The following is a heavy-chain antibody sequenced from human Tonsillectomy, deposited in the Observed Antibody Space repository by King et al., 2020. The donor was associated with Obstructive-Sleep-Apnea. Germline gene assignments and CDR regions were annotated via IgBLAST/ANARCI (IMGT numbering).Heavy chain of an antibody. CDR2: IYFSGST. D-gene: IGHD1-26*01. Sequence: VQLQESGPGLVKPSDTLSLTCAVSGYSIRSSNWWGWIRQPPGKGLEWIGYIYFSGSTHYNPSLKSRVTMSVDTSKNQFSLKLSSVTAVDTAMYYCASTSSGSYYFVYWGQGTLVTVSS. CDR3: ASTSSGSYYFVY. V-gene: IGHV4-28*01. CDR1: GYSIRSSNW. J-gene: IGHJ4*02.